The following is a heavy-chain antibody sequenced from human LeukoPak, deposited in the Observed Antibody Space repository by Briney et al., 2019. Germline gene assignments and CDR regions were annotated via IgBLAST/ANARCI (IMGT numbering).Heavy chain of an antibody. Sequence: PSETLSLTCADFGGSFSGYYWSWIRQPPGKGLEWIGEINHSGSTNYNPSLKSRVTISVDTSKNQFSLKLSSVTAADTAVYYCARGGRVVPAAIPAPYYYYYGMDVWGQGTTVTVSS. CDR2: INHSGST. D-gene: IGHD2-2*02. J-gene: IGHJ6*02. CDR3: ARGGRVVPAAIPAPYYYYYGMDV. CDR1: GGSFSGYY. V-gene: IGHV4-34*01.